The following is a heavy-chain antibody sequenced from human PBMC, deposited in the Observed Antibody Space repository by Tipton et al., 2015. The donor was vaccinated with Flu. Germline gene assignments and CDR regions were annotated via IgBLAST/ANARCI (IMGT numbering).Heavy chain of an antibody. J-gene: IGHJ4*02. CDR2: ISAYNGDT. V-gene: IGHV1-18*04. D-gene: IGHD2-15*01. Sequence: QLVQSGAEVEKPGASLRVSCKASGYTLTSYPISWVRQAPGQGLEWMGWISAYNGDTNYAQKLQGRVTMTTDTSTNTAYMELRSLRSDDTAVYYCARDSGDTVVVVAGYFDYWGQGTLVTVSS. CDR1: GYTLTSYP. CDR3: ARDSGDTVVVVAGYFDY.